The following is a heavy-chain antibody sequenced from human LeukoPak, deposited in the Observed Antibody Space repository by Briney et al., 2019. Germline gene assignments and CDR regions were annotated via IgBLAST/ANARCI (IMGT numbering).Heavy chain of an antibody. Sequence: QTGGSLRLSCAASGFTFSSYAMSWVRQTPGKGLEWVSAISGSGGSTYYADSVKGRFTISRDNSKNTLYLQMNSLRAEDTAVYYCAKSTDYYDSSGHPPSYWGQGTLVTVSS. D-gene: IGHD3-22*01. J-gene: IGHJ4*02. CDR1: GFTFSSYA. V-gene: IGHV3-23*01. CDR2: ISGSGGST. CDR3: AKSTDYYDSSGHPPSY.